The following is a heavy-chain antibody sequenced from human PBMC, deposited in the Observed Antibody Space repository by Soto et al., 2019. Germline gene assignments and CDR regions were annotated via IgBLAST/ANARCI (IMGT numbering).Heavy chain of an antibody. D-gene: IGHD2-21*01. CDR3: ARGPEVIDY. J-gene: IGHJ4*02. CDR2: ISAYNGNT. V-gene: IGHV1-18*01. CDR1: GYTFTSYG. Sequence: GESLKISCKGSGYTFTSYGISWVRQAPVQGLEWMGWISAYNGNTNHAQKLQGRVTMTTDTSTSTAYMELRSLRSDDTAVYYCARGPEVIDYWGQGTLVTVSS.